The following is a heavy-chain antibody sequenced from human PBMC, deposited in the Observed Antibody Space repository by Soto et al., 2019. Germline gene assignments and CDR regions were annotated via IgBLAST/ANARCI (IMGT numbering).Heavy chain of an antibody. CDR1: GYTFTNHW. J-gene: IGHJ5*02. D-gene: IGHD3-16*01. CDR3: ARVYPSDTGYAYVGNAWFGA. V-gene: IGHV1-46*03. Sequence: TSVKVSCNASGYTFTNHWIHWVRQAPGQGLEWMGVINPSGDRASYAQRFQGRLRLTTDTSTSSVYMELSSLRSEDTAVYYCARVYPSDTGYAYVGNAWFGAWGQGT. CDR2: INPSGDRA.